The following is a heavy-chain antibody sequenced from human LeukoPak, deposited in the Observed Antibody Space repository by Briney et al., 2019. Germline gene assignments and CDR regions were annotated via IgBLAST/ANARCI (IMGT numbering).Heavy chain of an antibody. CDR2: ISWNSGSI. J-gene: IGHJ4*02. CDR1: GFTFDDYA. Sequence: GGSLRLPCAASGFTFDDYAMHWVRQAPGKGLEWVSGISWNSGSIGYADSVKGRFTISRDNAKNSLYLQMNSLRAEDTALYYCAKGGFGELFDPDFDYWGQGTLVTVSS. D-gene: IGHD3-10*01. V-gene: IGHV3-9*01. CDR3: AKGGFGELFDPDFDY.